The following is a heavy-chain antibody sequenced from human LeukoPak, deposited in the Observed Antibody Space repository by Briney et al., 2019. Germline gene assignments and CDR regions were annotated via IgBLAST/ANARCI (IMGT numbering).Heavy chain of an antibody. CDR2: IYYSGST. CDR1: GGSISSSSYY. J-gene: IGHJ5*02. CDR3: ARESPGPLHYDFWSVTPLNWFDP. D-gene: IGHD3-3*01. Sequence: SETLSLTCTVSGGSISSSSYYWGWIRQPPGKGLEWIGSIYYSGSTYYNPSLKSRVTISVDTSKNQFSLKLSSVTAADTAVYYCARESPGPLHYDFWSVTPLNWFDPWGQGTLVTVSS. V-gene: IGHV4-39*07.